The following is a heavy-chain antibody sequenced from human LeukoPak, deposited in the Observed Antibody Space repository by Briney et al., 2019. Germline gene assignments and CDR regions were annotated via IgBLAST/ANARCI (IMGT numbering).Heavy chain of an antibody. CDR1: GYTFTGYY. J-gene: IGHJ6*03. V-gene: IGHV1-2*02. D-gene: IGHD5-18*01. CDR3: ARPHTAMVKGYYYYYMVV. Sequence: ASVKVSCKASGYTFTGYYMHWVRQAPGQGLEWMGWINPNSGGTNYAQKFQGRVTMTRDTSISTAYMELSRLRSDDTAVYYCARPHTAMVKGYYYYYMVVWGKGTTVTVSS. CDR2: INPNSGGT.